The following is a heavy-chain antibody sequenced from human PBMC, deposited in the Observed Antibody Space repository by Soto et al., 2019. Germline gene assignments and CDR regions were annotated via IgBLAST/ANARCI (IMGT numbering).Heavy chain of an antibody. CDR1: GGSISSGGYY. Sequence: PSETLSLTCTVSGGSISSGGYYWSWIRQHPGKGLEWIGYIYYSGSTYYNPSPKSRVTISVDTSKNQFSLKLSSVTAADTAVYYCARVPEDYYYYMDVWGKGTTVTVSS. CDR3: ARVPEDYYYYMDV. J-gene: IGHJ6*03. CDR2: IYYSGST. D-gene: IGHD2-2*01. V-gene: IGHV4-31*03.